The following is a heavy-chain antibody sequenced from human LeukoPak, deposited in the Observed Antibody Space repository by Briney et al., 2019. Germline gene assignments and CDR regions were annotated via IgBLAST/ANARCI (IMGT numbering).Heavy chain of an antibody. CDR2: IIPIFGTA. V-gene: IGHV1-69*13. CDR1: GYTFTSYG. J-gene: IGHJ3*02. CDR3: AREVLRGWDKDAFDN. Sequence: GASVKVSCKASGYTFTSYGISWVRQAPGQGLEWMGGIIPIFGTANYAQKFQGRVTITADESTSTAYMELSSLRSEDTAVYYCAREVLRGWDKDAFDNWGQGTMVTVSS. D-gene: IGHD6-19*01.